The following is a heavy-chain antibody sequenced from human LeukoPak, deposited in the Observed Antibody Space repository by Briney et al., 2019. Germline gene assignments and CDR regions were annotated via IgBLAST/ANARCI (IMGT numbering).Heavy chain of an antibody. Sequence: ASVKVSCKASGYTFTSYGISWVRQAPGQGLEGMGWISAYNGNTNYAQKLQGRVTMTTDTSTSTAYMELRSLRSDDTAVYYCARRIYGSGSSPMDVWGKGTTVTISS. J-gene: IGHJ6*03. D-gene: IGHD3-10*01. CDR3: ARRIYGSGSSPMDV. V-gene: IGHV1-18*01. CDR1: GYTFTSYG. CDR2: ISAYNGNT.